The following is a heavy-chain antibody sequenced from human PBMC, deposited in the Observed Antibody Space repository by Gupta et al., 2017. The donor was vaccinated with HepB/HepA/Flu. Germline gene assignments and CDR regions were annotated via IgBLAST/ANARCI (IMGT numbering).Heavy chain of an antibody. J-gene: IGHJ4*02. D-gene: IGHD5-12*01. CDR3: AAEVGSRDGYNYENY. CDR2: IVVGSGNT. CDR1: GFTFTSSA. V-gene: IGHV1-58*02. Sequence: MQLVQSGPEVKKPGTAVKFSCTASGFTFTSSAMPWVRQARGQRLEWIGWIVVGSGNTNYAQKFQERVTITRDMSTSTAYMELSSLRSEDTAVYYCAAEVGSRDGYNYENYWGQGTLVTVSS.